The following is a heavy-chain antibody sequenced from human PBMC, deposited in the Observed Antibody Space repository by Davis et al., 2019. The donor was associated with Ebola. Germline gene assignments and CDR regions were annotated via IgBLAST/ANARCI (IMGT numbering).Heavy chain of an antibody. J-gene: IGHJ4*02. CDR1: GYTFTTYG. Sequence: AASVKVSCKASGYTFTTYGTIWVRQAPGQGLEWMGCISAYNGNTNYAQKLQGRVTMTTNTSTRTDYMELRSLRSDDTAVDYCARGGYCTGGVCYYFDYWGQGTLVTVSS. CDR2: ISAYNGNT. V-gene: IGHV1-18*01. CDR3: ARGGYCTGGVCYYFDY. D-gene: IGHD2-8*02.